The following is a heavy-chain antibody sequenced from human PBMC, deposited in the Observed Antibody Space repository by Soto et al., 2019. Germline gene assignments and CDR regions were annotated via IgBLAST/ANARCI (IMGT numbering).Heavy chain of an antibody. J-gene: IGHJ4*02. CDR3: ARGRDTGAFDY. D-gene: IGHD2-8*02. Sequence: SVKVSRQASGYTLTNYGINWVRQAPGQGLEWMGRIIPILGKANYAQKFQGRVTITADKSTSTAYMELSSLRSEDTAVYYCARGRDTGAFDYWGQGTLVTGSS. V-gene: IGHV1-69*04. CDR2: IIPILGKA. CDR1: GYTLTNYG.